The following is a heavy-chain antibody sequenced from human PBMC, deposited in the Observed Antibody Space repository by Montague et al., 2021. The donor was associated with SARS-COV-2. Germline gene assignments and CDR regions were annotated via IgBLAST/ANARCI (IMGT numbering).Heavy chain of an antibody. CDR3: ARGQEGVNMVVVVLGFYYYMDV. V-gene: IGHV4-34*01. CDR1: GTSFSGYY. D-gene: IGHD3-22*01. J-gene: IGHJ6*03. CDR2: ISRGGSI. Sequence: SETLSLTCAVHGTSFSGYYWNWIRQPPGKGLEWIGEISRGGSINXNPSLKSRVSILVDASKSQFSLKLTSVTAADTAVYYCARGQEGVNMVVVVLGFYYYMDVWGKGTTVTVSS.